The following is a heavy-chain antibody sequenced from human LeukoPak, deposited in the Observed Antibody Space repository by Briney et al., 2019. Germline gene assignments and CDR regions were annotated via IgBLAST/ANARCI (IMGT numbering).Heavy chain of an antibody. Sequence: ASVKVSCKASGYTFTSYAMHWVRQAPGQRLEWVGWINAGNGNTKYSQKFQGRVTITRDTSASTAYMELRSLRSDDTAVYYCARDLYMWSGDCAYWGQGTLVTVSS. CDR2: INAGNGNT. CDR3: ARDLYMWSGDCAY. CDR1: GYTFTSYA. V-gene: IGHV1-3*01. J-gene: IGHJ4*02. D-gene: IGHD2-21*02.